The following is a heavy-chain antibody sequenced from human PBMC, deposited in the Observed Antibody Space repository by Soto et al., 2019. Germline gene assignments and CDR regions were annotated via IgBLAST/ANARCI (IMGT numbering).Heavy chain of an antibody. CDR3: AGSTVDTAMVLES. J-gene: IGHJ4*02. V-gene: IGHV4-59*08. CDR2: INSGGST. CDR1: GGSISTYY. Sequence: QVQLQESGPGLVKPSETLSLTCIVSGGSISTYYWSWLRQPPGKELEWIAYINSGGSTKYNPSLKSRVTISVDASRSQFSLRLTSVTAADTAVYYCAGSTVDTAMVLESWGQGTLVTVSS. D-gene: IGHD5-18*01.